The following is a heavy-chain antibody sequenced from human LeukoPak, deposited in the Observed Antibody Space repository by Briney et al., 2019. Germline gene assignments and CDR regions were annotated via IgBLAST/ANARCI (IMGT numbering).Heavy chain of an antibody. V-gene: IGHV4-59*01. CDR1: GVSLSAYI. D-gene: IGHD3-10*01. Sequence: SETLSLTCAVSGVSLSAYIWSWIRQTPGKGLEWVGYFYHSGDTRFSPSLTGRVTISLDTSKNQFSLKLTSVTTADTAVYYCARSLYSGGGHYYFDYWGQGIQVTVSS. CDR3: ARSLYSGGGHYYFDY. CDR2: FYHSGDT. J-gene: IGHJ4*02.